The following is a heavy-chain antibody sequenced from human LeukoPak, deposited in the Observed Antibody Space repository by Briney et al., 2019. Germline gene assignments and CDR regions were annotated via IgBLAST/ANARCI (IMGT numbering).Heavy chain of an antibody. CDR3: AVRYYDFWSGYFLPDH. J-gene: IGHJ4*02. CDR2: INHSGST. CDR1: GGSFSGYY. V-gene: IGHV4-34*01. D-gene: IGHD3-3*01. Sequence: SETLSLTCAVYGGSFSGYYWCWIRQPPGKGLEWIGEINHSGSTNYNPSLKSRVTISVDTSKNQFSLKLSSVTAADTAVYYCAVRYYDFWSGYFLPDHWGQGTLVTVSS.